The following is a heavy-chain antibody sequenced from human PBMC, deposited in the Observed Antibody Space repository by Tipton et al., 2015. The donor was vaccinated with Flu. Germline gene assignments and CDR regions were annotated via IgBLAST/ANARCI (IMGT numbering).Heavy chain of an antibody. CDR1: GGSISSDNYY. CDR3: ARGRPSLPLYHYGMDV. J-gene: IGHJ6*02. D-gene: IGHD2-21*02. V-gene: IGHV4-61*02. CDR2: IYTSGST. Sequence: LRLSCNVSGGSISSDNYYWNWIRQPAGKGLEWIGRIYTSGSTNYNLSLKRRLTISVDTSKNQFSLKLSSVTSADTVVYYCARGRPSLPLYHYGMDVWGQGTMVTVSS.